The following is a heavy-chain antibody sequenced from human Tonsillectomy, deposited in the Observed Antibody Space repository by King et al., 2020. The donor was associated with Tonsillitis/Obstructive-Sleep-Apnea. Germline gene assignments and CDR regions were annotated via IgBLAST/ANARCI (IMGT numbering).Heavy chain of an antibody. CDR2: INPSSGVA. CDR3: ARDDVVVLYIDS. CDR1: GYTFTRFY. Sequence: QLVQSGAEVKTPGASVKVSCKASGYTFTRFYIHWGRQARGQGLEWMGIINPSSGVASYAQKFQGRVTMTTDTSASTGYLLRSSLRSEDTAVYYCARDDVVVLYIDSWGQGTLVTVSS. V-gene: IGHV1-46*01. D-gene: IGHD2-21*01. J-gene: IGHJ4*02.